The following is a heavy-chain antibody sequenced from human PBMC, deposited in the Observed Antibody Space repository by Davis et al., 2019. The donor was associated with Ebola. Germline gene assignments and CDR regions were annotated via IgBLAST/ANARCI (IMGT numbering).Heavy chain of an antibody. CDR3: ARKYYDFLSGYV. CDR1: GGSFSGYY. CDR2: INHSGST. V-gene: IGHV4-34*01. Sequence: MPSETLSLTCAVYGGSFSGYYWGWIRQPPGKGLEWIGEINHSGSTNYNPSLKSRVTISVDTSKNQFSLKLSSVTAADTAVYYCARKYYDFLSGYVWGQGTTVTVSS. D-gene: IGHD3-3*01. J-gene: IGHJ6*02.